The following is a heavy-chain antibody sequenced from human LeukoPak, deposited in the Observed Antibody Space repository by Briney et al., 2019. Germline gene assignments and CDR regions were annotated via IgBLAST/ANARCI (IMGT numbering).Heavy chain of an antibody. CDR3: ARKSSAVAGPFDY. V-gene: IGHV3-21*01. CDR1: GFTFSSYA. CDR2: ISSTSSYI. J-gene: IGHJ4*02. D-gene: IGHD6-19*01. Sequence: GGSLRLSCAASGFTFSSYAMNRVRQAPGKGLEWVSSISSTSSYIYYADSVKGRFTISRDNAKNSLYLQMNSLRAEDTAAYYCARKSSAVAGPFDYWGQGTLVTVSS.